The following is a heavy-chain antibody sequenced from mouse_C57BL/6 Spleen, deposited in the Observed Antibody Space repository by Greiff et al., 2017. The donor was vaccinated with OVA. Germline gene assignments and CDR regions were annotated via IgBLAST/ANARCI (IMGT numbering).Heavy chain of an antibody. D-gene: IGHD2-5*01. CDR2: ISGGGGNT. CDR3: ARGAYYSNYVGFAY. V-gene: IGHV5-9*01. J-gene: IGHJ3*01. Sequence: DVMLVESGGGLVKPGGSLKLSCAASGFTFSSYTMSWVRQTPEKRLEWVATISGGGGNTYYPDSVKGRFTISRDNAKNTLYLQMSSLRSEDTALYYCARGAYYSNYVGFAYWGQGTLVTVSA. CDR1: GFTFSSYT.